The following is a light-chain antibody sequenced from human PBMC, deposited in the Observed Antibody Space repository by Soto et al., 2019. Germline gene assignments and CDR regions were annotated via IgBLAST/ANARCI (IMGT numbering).Light chain of an antibody. CDR1: QTISSW. CDR2: KAS. CDR3: QHYNSYSEA. Sequence: DIQMTQYPSTLSGSVGDRVTITSRVSQTISSWLAWYQQKPGKAPKLLIYKASTLKSGVPSRFSGSGSGTEFTLTISSLQPDGFATYYCQHYNSYSEAFGQGTKVDIK. J-gene: IGKJ1*01. V-gene: IGKV1-5*03.